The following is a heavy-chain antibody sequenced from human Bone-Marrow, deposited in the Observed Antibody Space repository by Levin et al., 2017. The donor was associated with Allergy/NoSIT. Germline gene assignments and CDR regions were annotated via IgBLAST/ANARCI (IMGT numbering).Heavy chain of an antibody. CDR3: ARQHCSSTRCSTGWGGWFDP. Sequence: PSETLSLTCTVSNFSIDKGYFWGWIRQPPGKELEWIASIYHSGTTHYNPSLKSRISMSVDTSKNQFSLRLTSVTAADTAVYYCARQHCSSTRCSTGWGGWFDPWGQGILVTVSS. D-gene: IGHD2-2*01. J-gene: IGHJ5*02. CDR1: NFSIDKGYF. CDR2: IYHSGTT. V-gene: IGHV4-38-2*02.